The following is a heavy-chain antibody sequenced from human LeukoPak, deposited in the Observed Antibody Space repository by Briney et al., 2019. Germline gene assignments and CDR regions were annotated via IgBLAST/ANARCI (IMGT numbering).Heavy chain of an antibody. J-gene: IGHJ4*02. V-gene: IGHV3-30*01. CDR3: ARGGAAACFDY. Sequence: GGSLRLSCAASGFTFSSYAMHWGRQAPGKGLEWVAVISYDGSNKYYADSVKGRFTISRDNSRNKLYLQMNSLRAEDTAVYYCARGGAAACFDYWGQGTLVTVSS. CDR2: ISYDGSNK. D-gene: IGHD6-13*01. CDR1: GFTFSSYA.